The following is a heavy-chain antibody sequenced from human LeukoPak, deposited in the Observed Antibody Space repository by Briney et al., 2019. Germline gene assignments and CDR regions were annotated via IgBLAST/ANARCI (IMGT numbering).Heavy chain of an antibody. CDR3: AKPTTVTPYYRYYYYYGMDV. V-gene: IGHV3-23*01. D-gene: IGHD4-11*01. CDR1: GFTFSSYA. CDR2: ISGSGGST. J-gene: IGHJ6*02. Sequence: PGGSLRLSCAASGFTFSSYAMSWVRQAPGKGLEWVSAISGSGGSTYYADSVKGRFTISRDNSKNTLYLQMNSLRAEDTAVYYCAKPTTVTPYYRYYYYYGMDVWGQGTTVTVSS.